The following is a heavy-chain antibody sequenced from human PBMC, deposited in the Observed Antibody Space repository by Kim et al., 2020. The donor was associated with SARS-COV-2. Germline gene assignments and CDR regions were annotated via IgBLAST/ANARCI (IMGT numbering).Heavy chain of an antibody. Sequence: GGSLRLSCAASGFTFSSYGMHWVRQAPGKGLEWVAVIWYDGSNKYYADSVKGRFTISRDNSKNTLYLQMNSLRAEDTAVYYCAKDGSTMVRGVIRYYYYGMDVWGQGTTVTVSS. CDR3: AKDGSTMVRGVIRYYYYGMDV. J-gene: IGHJ6*02. CDR2: IWYDGSNK. D-gene: IGHD3-10*01. V-gene: IGHV3-33*06. CDR1: GFTFSSYG.